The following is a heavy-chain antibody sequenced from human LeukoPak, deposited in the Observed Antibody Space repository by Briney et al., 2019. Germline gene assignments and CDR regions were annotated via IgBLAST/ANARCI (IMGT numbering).Heavy chain of an antibody. CDR3: ARGPHDYDTLSGYYTDHWYFDF. CDR2: IWYDGSNI. J-gene: IGHJ2*01. V-gene: IGHV3-33*01. D-gene: IGHD3-9*01. Sequence: GRSLRHSCVESGFTLSSSRLHWGRPAPPKGLGWVSAIWYDGSNIYYGDAEESRFTISRDNSKNKLFLQMNSVRVEDTAVYYCARGPHDYDTLSGYYTDHWYFDFWGRGTLVTVSS. CDR1: GFTLSSSR.